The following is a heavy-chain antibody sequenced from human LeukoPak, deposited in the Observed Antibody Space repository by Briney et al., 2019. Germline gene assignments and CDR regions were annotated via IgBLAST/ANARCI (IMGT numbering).Heavy chain of an antibody. CDR3: ARVQDSSGWYYFDY. D-gene: IGHD6-19*01. Sequence: GRSLRLSCAASGFTFSSYAMHWVRQAPGKGLEWVAVISYDGSNKYYADSVKGRFTISRDNSKNTLYLQMNSLRAEDTAVYYRARVQDSSGWYYFDYWGQGTLVTVSS. V-gene: IGHV3-30*04. CDR2: ISYDGSNK. CDR1: GFTFSSYA. J-gene: IGHJ4*02.